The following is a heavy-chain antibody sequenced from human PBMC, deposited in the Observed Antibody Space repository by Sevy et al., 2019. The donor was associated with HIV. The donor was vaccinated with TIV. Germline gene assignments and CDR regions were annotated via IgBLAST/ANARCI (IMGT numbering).Heavy chain of an antibody. V-gene: IGHV1-69*06. D-gene: IGHD3-10*01. CDR3: ARDRDVTFGGGDAFAI. Sequence: ASVKVSCKASGGTFDTFSISWLRQAPGQGLEWMGGITPFFGTTNYAQKFQGRVTITADRSTSTVYMELSSLRSEDSAVYYCARDRDVTFGGGDAFAIWGQGTMVTVS. J-gene: IGHJ3*02. CDR1: GGTFDTFS. CDR2: ITPFFGTT.